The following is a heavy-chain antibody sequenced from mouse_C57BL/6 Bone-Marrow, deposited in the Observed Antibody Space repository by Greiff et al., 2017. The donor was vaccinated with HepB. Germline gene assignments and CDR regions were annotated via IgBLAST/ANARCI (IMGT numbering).Heavy chain of an antibody. Sequence: VQLQQSGPGLVKPSQSLSLSCSVTGYSITSGYYWNWIRQFPGNKLEWMGYISYDGSNNYNPSLKNRISITRDTSKNQFFLKLNSVTTEDTATYYCARVPNWGYFDYWGQGTTLTVSS. J-gene: IGHJ2*01. CDR2: ISYDGSN. CDR1: GYSITSGYY. V-gene: IGHV3-6*01. CDR3: ARVPNWGYFDY. D-gene: IGHD4-1*01.